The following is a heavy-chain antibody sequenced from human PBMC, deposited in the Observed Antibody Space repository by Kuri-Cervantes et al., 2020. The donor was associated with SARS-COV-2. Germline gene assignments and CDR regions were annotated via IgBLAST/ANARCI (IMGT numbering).Heavy chain of an antibody. CDR2: TIPILGTA. V-gene: IGHV1-69*04. J-gene: IGHJ5*02. Sequence: SVKVSCKASGGTFSSYAISWVRQAPGQGLEWMGRTIPILGTANYAQKFQGRVTITADKSTSTAYMELSSLRSEDTAVYYCARDLIAARPEVFDPWGQGTLVTVSS. CDR3: ARDLIAARPEVFDP. D-gene: IGHD6-6*01. CDR1: GGTFSSYA.